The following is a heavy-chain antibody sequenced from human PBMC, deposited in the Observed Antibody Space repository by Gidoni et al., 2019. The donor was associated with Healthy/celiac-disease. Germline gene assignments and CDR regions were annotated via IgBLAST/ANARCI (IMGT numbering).Heavy chain of an antibody. CDR2: IRSKPNNHAT. J-gene: IGHJ3*02. V-gene: IGHV3-73*02. CDR1: GFTTSGSA. D-gene: IGHD4-17*01. CDR3: TSTYGDYRSDEAFDI. Sequence: EVQLVESGGGLVKPGGSLKLYCAASGFTTSGSAMHWVRQASGKGLEWVGRIRSKPNNHATAYAASVKGRFTISRDDSKNTANLQMNSLRTEDTAVYYCTSTYGDYRSDEAFDIWGQGTMVTVSS.